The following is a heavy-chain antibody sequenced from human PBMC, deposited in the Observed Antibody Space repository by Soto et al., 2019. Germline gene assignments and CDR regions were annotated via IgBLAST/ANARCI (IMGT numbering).Heavy chain of an antibody. CDR2: ISSSSSYI. CDR1: GFTFSSYS. CDR3: ARDWAGSSWCDY. J-gene: IGHJ4*02. Sequence: TGGSLRLSCAASGFTFSSYSMNWVRQAPGKGLEWVSSISSSSSYIYYADSVKGRFTISRDNAKNSLYLQMNSLRAEDTAVYYCARDWAGSSWCDYWGQGTLVTVSS. D-gene: IGHD6-13*01. V-gene: IGHV3-21*01.